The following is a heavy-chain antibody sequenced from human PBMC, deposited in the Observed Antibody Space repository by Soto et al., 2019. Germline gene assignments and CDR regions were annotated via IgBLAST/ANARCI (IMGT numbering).Heavy chain of an antibody. Sequence: GGSLSLSCAASGFTFSSYAMSWVRQAPGKGLEWVSAISGSGGSTYYADSVKGRFTISRDNSKNTLYLQMNSLRAEDTAVYYCAKDHSYGQYAHWGQGTLVTVSS. V-gene: IGHV3-23*01. CDR2: ISGSGGST. D-gene: IGHD5-18*01. CDR1: GFTFSSYA. J-gene: IGHJ4*02. CDR3: AKDHSYGQYAH.